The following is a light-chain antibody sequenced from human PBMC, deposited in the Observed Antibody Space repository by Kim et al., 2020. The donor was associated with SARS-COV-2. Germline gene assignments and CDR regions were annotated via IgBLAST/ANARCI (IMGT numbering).Light chain of an antibody. CDR2: EVT. CDR3: NSYTSTYRYV. Sequence: GPSVTISCTATSSDVGRYNRVSWYQQSPGTAPKLIIYEVTNRPSGVPDRFSGSKSDNVASLTISGLRAEDEADYYCNSYTSTYRYVFGSGTKVTVL. V-gene: IGLV2-18*02. J-gene: IGLJ1*01. CDR1: SSDVGRYNR.